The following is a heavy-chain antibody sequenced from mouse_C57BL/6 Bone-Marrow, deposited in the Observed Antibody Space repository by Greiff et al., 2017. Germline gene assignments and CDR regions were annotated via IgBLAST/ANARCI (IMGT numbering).Heavy chain of an antibody. J-gene: IGHJ3*01. CDR2: IWGVGST. V-gene: IGHV2-6*01. CDR1: GFSLTSYG. CDR3: ASGWLLAY. Sequence: QVHVKQSGPGLVAPSQSLSITCTVSGFSLTSYGVDWVRQSPGKGLEWLGVIWGVGSTNYNSALKSRLSISKDNSKSQVFLKMNSLQTDDTAMYYCASGWLLAYWGQGTLVTVSA. D-gene: IGHD2-3*01.